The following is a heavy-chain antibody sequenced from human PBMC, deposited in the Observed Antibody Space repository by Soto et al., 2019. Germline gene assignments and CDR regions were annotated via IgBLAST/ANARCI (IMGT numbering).Heavy chain of an antibody. J-gene: IGHJ4*02. V-gene: IGHV2-5*02. CDR2: TYWDDDK. CDR3: ADRRRGSSWFGF. Sequence: QITLKESGPTLVKPAQPPTLTCTFSGFSLTTTGVGVGWIRQPPGKALEWLALTYWDDDKRYSPSLKSRLSINQETTKNQVVLTLNNRDPVDTATYYCADRRRGSSWFGFWGQGNLVTVSS. CDR1: GFSLTTTGVG. D-gene: IGHD6-13*01.